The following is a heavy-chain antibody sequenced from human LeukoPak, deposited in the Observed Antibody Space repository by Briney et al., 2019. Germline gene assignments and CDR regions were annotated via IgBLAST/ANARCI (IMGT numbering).Heavy chain of an antibody. CDR2: ISGSGGST. J-gene: IGHJ5*02. CDR1: GFTFSSYA. D-gene: IGHD5-18*01. Sequence: TGGSLRLSCAASGFTFSSYAMSWVRQAPGKGLEWVSAISGSGGSTYYADSVKGRFTISRDNGKNSLYLQMNSLRAEDTSVYYCARDVGYRSWFDPWGQGTLVIVSS. CDR3: ARDVGYRSWFDP. V-gene: IGHV3-23*01.